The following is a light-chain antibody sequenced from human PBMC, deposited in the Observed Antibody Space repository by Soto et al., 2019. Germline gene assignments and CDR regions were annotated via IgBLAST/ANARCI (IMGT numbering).Light chain of an antibody. J-gene: IGKJ4*02. CDR2: AES. CDR1: QGIRSY. CDR3: QEDYSYRQT. Sequence: ALEVTMSPSSXSASPRKRVPIPCRASQGIRSYLEWYQKKKGKEXKXXXYAESNLKSGVQPRLSGSGSGKDFTINISRMQSEDFEPYYCQEDYSYRQTVGEGTKVEI. V-gene: IGKV1-8*01.